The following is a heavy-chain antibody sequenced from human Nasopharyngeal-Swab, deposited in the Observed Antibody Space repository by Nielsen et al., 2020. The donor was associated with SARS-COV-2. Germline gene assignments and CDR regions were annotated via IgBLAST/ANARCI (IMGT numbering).Heavy chain of an antibody. V-gene: IGHV3-23*01. Sequence: VRQAPGKGLEWVSAISGSGGSTYYADSVKGRFTISRDNSKNTLYLQMDSLRAEDTAVYYCAKDPYYDFWSGYYFDYRGQGTLVTVSS. CDR3: AKDPYYDFWSGYYFDY. CDR2: ISGSGGST. J-gene: IGHJ4*02. D-gene: IGHD3-3*01.